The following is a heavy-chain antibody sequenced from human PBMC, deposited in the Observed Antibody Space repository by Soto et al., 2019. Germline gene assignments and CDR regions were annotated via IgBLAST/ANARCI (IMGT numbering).Heavy chain of an antibody. CDR2: IIPIFGTA. J-gene: IGHJ5*02. CDR3: GRGGWNDIGDWFDP. V-gene: IGHV1-69*01. D-gene: IGHD1-1*01. CDR1: GGTFSSYA. Sequence: QVQLVQSGAEVKKPGSSVKVSCTASGGTFSSYAISWVRQAPGQGLEWMGGIIPIFGTANYAQKFQGRVTITADESTSTAYMELSSLGSEDTAVYYCGRGGWNDIGDWFDPWGQGTLVTVSS.